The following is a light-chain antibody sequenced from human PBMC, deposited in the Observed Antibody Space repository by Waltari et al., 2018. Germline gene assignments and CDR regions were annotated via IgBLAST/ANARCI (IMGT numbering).Light chain of an antibody. CDR1: ASNIGDNV. V-gene: IGLV1-44*01. CDR2: RND. J-gene: IGLJ3*02. Sequence: QSVLTQPPSASGTPGQRVTISCSGRASNIGDNVVNWYQQFPGKAPNLVIYRNDQRPSGVPDRFSGSKSGTSASLAISGLQSEDEADYYCATWDDSPNGHWVFGGGTKVTVL. CDR3: ATWDDSPNGHWV.